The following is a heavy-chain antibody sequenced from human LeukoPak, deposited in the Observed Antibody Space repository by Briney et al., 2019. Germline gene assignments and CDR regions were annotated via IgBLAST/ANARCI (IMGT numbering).Heavy chain of an antibody. V-gene: IGHV1-69*01. Sequence: SVKVSCKASGGTFSSYPVSWVRQAPGQGLEWMGGIIPIFDTPTYAQKFQGRVTITADESTSTAYMELSSLRSEDTAVYYCARRPIQGYYYDSNWWYFDYWGQGTLVTVSS. D-gene: IGHD3-22*01. CDR3: ARRPIQGYYYDSNWWYFDY. J-gene: IGHJ4*02. CDR2: IIPIFDTP. CDR1: GGTFSSYP.